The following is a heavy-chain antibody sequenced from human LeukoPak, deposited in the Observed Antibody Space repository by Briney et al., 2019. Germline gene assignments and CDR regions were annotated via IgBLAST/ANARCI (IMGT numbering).Heavy chain of an antibody. Sequence: PSETLSLTCTVSGGSISSYYWSWIRQPPGKGLEWIGYIYYSGSTNYNPSLKSRVTISVDTSKNQFSLKLSSVTAADTAVYYCAXXXXXXXSWYVFLDYWGQGTLVTVSS. D-gene: IGHD6-13*01. V-gene: IGHV4-59*08. J-gene: IGHJ4*02. CDR3: AXXXXXXXSWYVFLDY. CDR2: IYYSGST. CDR1: GGSISSYY.